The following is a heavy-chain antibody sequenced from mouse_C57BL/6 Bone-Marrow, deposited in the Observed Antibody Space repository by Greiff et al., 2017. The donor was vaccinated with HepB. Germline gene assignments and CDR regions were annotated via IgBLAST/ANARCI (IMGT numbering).Heavy chain of an antibody. CDR3: AKGYDYDGYYFDY. V-gene: IGHV1-64*01. D-gene: IGHD2-4*01. J-gene: IGHJ2*01. CDR2: IHPNSGST. Sequence: QVQLQQSGAELVKPGASVKLSCKASGYTFTSYWMHWVKQRPGQGLEWIGMIHPNSGSTNYNEKFKSKATLTVDKSSSTAYMQLSSLTSEDSAVYYCAKGYDYDGYYFDYWGQGTTLTVSS. CDR1: GYTFTSYW.